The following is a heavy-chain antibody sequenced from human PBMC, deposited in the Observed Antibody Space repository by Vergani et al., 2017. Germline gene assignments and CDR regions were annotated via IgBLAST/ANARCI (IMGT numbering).Heavy chain of an antibody. CDR3: VIDFTATPSGDY. V-gene: IGHV3-21*01. D-gene: IGHD1-26*01. J-gene: IGHJ4*02. CDR1: GFTFSRYS. CDR2: ISSSSSYI. Sequence: EVQLVESGGGLVKPGGSLRLSCAASGFTFSRYSMNWVRQAPGKGLEWVSYISSSSSYIDYADSVKGRFTISRDHAKNSLYLQMNSLRAEGTAVYYCVIDFTATPSGDYWGQGTLVTVSS.